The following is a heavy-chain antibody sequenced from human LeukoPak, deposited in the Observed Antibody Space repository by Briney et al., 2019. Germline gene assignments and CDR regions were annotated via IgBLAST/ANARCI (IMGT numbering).Heavy chain of an antibody. CDR1: GGSISSGGDY. V-gene: IGHV4-31*03. D-gene: IGHD3-16*01. Sequence: SQTLSLTCTISGGSISSGGDYWSWIRQHPGKGLERIGYIYYSGSTYYNPSLKSRVTISVDTSKNQFSLKLSSVTAADTAVYYCARSAVGGVDYWGQGTLVTVSS. CDR2: IYYSGST. J-gene: IGHJ4*02. CDR3: ARSAVGGVDY.